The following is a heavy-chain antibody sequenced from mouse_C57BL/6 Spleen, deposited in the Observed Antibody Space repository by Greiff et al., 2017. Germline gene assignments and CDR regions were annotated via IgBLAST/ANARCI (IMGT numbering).Heavy chain of an antibody. CDR3: ARDSDSSDFDY. D-gene: IGHD3-2*02. CDR1: GFTFSSYA. J-gene: IGHJ2*01. V-gene: IGHV5-4*01. Sequence: EVQLVESGGGLVKPGGSLKLSCAASGFTFSSYAMSWVRQTPEKRLEWVATISDGGSYTYYPDNVKGRFTISRDNAKNNLYLQMSHLKSEDTAMYYCARDSDSSDFDYWGQGTTLTVSS. CDR2: ISDGGSYT.